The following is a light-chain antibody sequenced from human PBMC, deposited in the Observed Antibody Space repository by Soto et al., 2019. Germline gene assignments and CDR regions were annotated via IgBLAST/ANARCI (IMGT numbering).Light chain of an antibody. V-gene: IGKV1-5*03. J-gene: IGKJ1*01. Sequence: DIQMTQSPSTLSGSVGDRVTITCRASQTISSWLAWYQQKPGKAPKLLIYKASTLKSGVSSRFSGSGSGTEFTLTISSLQPDDSATYYCQQYDVYSPWMFGQGTKV. CDR1: QTISSW. CDR3: QQYDVYSPWM. CDR2: KAS.